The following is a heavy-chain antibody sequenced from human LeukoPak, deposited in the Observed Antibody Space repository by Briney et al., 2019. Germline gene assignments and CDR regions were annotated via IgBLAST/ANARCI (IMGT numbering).Heavy chain of an antibody. CDR2: IYTSGST. CDR3: ARGLVGATGYYYMDV. Sequence: KSSETLSLTCTVSGGSISSYYWSWIRQPAGKGLEWIGRIYTSGSTNYNPSLKSRVTMSVDTSKNQFSLKLSSVTAADTAVYYCARGLVGATGYYYMDVWGKGTTVTVSS. CDR1: GGSISSYY. V-gene: IGHV4-4*07. J-gene: IGHJ6*03. D-gene: IGHD1-26*01.